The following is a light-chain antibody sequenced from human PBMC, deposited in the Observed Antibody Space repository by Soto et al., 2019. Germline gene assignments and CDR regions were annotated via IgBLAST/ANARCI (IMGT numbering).Light chain of an antibody. CDR1: QNIXYKSKNKNY. CDR3: QQYHTTPFT. CDR2: WAS. Sequence: DIVMTQSPDSLGISLGERATIHRKSSQNIXYKSKNKNYLAWYQQKPGQPPKLLIYWASTRESGVPDRFSGSGSGTDFTLTINGLQAEDVAVYFCQQYHTTPFTFGPGTKVDIK. V-gene: IGKV4-1*01. J-gene: IGKJ3*01.